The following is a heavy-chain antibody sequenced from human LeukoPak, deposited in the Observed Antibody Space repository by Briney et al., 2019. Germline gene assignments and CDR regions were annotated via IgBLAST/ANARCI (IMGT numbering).Heavy chain of an antibody. Sequence: PGGSLRLSCAASGFTFSSYAMHWVRQAPGKGLEWVAVISYDGSNKYYADSVKGRFTISRDNSKNTLYLQMNSLRAEDTAVYYCASGGGYTNFDYWGQGTLVTVSS. CDR1: GFTFSSYA. CDR3: ASGGGYTNFDY. J-gene: IGHJ4*02. CDR2: ISYDGSNK. V-gene: IGHV3-30-3*01. D-gene: IGHD5-12*01.